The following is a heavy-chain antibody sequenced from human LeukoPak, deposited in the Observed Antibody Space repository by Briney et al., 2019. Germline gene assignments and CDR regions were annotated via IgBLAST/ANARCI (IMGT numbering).Heavy chain of an antibody. CDR2: LIPIFGTA. Sequence: GASVKVSCKASRGTFSTYAISWVRQAPGQGLEWMGGLIPIFGTANYAQKFQGRVTMTEDTSTDTAYMELSSLRSEDTAVYYCATVPYIRVGPVYFSGAFDIWGQGTVVTVSS. V-gene: IGHV1-69*06. CDR1: RGTFSTYA. CDR3: ATVPYIRVGPVYFSGAFDI. D-gene: IGHD2/OR15-2a*01. J-gene: IGHJ3*02.